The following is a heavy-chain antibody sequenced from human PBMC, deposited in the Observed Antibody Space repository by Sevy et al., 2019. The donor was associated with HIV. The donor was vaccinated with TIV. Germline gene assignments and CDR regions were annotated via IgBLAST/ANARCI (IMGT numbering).Heavy chain of an antibody. CDR1: GFTFSSYG. CDR2: IWFHGTKE. Sequence: GGSLRLSCATPGFTFSSYGMHWVRQAPGKGLEWVSLIWFHGTKEYYSDSVKGRFTVSRDNSKNTLYLQLTSLRPEDTAVYYCARDRGVAGTRDFDYWGQGTLVTVSS. CDR3: ARDRGVAGTRDFDY. J-gene: IGHJ4*02. D-gene: IGHD6-19*01. V-gene: IGHV3-33*01.